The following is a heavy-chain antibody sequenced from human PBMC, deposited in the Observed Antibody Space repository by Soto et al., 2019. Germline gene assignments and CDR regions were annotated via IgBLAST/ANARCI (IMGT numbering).Heavy chain of an antibody. D-gene: IGHD2-15*01. J-gene: IGHJ4*02. CDR1: GYTFTNSD. CDR3: ARRPHCSGGICYYGLDN. CDR2: MNPDSGHA. Sequence: QVQLVQSGAEVKKHGASVKVSCKASGYTFTNSDINWVRQAPGQGLELMGWMNPDSGHAAYAQKFQGRVTLTTSTSTSTVYMEMRSLGSEDTAVYYCARRPHCSGGICYYGLDNWGQGTLVTVSS. V-gene: IGHV1-8*01.